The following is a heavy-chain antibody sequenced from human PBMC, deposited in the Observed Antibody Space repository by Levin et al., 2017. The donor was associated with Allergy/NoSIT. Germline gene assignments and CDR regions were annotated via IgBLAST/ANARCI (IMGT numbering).Heavy chain of an antibody. Sequence: ASVKVSCKASGYTFTSYGISWVRQAPGQGLEWMGWISAYNGNTNYAQKLQGRVTMTTDTSTSTAYMELRSLRSDDTAVYYCATRGRRFLEWPLGGVGGDYYYYGMDVWGQGTTVTVSS. CDR1: GYTFTSYG. CDR3: ATRGRRFLEWPLGGVGGDYYYYGMDV. V-gene: IGHV1-18*01. J-gene: IGHJ6*02. D-gene: IGHD3-3*01. CDR2: ISAYNGNT.